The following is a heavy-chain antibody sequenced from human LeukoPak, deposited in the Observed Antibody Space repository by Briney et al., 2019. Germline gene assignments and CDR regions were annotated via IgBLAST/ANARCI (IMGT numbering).Heavy chain of an antibody. D-gene: IGHD3-10*01. CDR1: GGSFSGYY. Sequence: SETLSLTCAVYGGSFSGYYWSWIRQPPGKGLEWIGEINHSGSTNYNPSLKSRVTMSVDTSKNQFSLKLSSVTAADTAVYYCARSKYYYGPYYFDYWGQGTLVTVSS. CDR3: ARSKYYYGPYYFDY. J-gene: IGHJ4*02. V-gene: IGHV4-34*01. CDR2: INHSGST.